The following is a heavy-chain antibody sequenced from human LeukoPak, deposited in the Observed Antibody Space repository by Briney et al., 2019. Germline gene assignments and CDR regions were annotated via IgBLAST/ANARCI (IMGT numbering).Heavy chain of an antibody. CDR1: GGSISSYY. CDR2: IYYSGST. V-gene: IGHV4-59*01. D-gene: IGHD2-15*01. J-gene: IGHJ4*02. CDR3: ARVYCSGGSCPIRGAFDY. Sequence: SETLSHTCTVSGGSISSYYWSWIRQPPGKGLEWIGYIYYSGSTNYNPSLKSRVTISVDTSKNQFSLKLSSVTAADTAVYYCARVYCSGGSCPIRGAFDYWGQGTLVTVSS.